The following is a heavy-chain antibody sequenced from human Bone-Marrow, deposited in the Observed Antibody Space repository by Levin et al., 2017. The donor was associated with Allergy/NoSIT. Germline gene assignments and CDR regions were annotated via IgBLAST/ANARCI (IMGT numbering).Heavy chain of an antibody. CDR3: ARDKDDSPAFDI. J-gene: IGHJ3*02. D-gene: IGHD3-22*01. CDR1: GASVSSGSYY. CDR2: TYYSGST. V-gene: IGHV4-61*01. Sequence: SETLSLTCTVSGASVSSGSYYWSWIRQSPAKGLEWIGFTYYSGSTTYNPSLKARVTISVDPSKNQFSLKLTSVTAADTVVYFCARDKDDSPAFDIWGQGTMLTVSS.